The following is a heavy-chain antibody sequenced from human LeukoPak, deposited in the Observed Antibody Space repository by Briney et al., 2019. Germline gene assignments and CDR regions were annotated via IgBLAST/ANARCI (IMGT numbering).Heavy chain of an antibody. CDR1: GFTFSSYS. Sequence: GGSLRLSCAASGFTFSSYSMNWVRQAPGKGLEWLSYISGSSGIILYADSVKGRFTISRDNAKNSLYLQMNTLRDEDTAVYYCARKTGDCWGQGTLVIVSS. CDR2: ISGSSGII. CDR3: ARKTGDC. J-gene: IGHJ4*02. D-gene: IGHD1-14*01. V-gene: IGHV3-48*02.